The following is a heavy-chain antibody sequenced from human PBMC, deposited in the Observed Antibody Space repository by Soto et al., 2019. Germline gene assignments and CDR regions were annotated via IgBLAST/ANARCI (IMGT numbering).Heavy chain of an antibody. CDR2: ISSSSSYI. J-gene: IGHJ5*02. D-gene: IGHD2-2*01. Sequence: GGSLRLSCAASGFTFSSYSMNWVRQAPGKXLEWVSSISSSSSYIYYADSVKGRFTISRDNAKNSLYLQMNSLRAEDTAVYYCARDKAVVPAAISGFFKWFDPWGQGTLVTVSS. CDR1: GFTFSSYS. CDR3: ARDKAVVPAAISGFFKWFDP. V-gene: IGHV3-21*01.